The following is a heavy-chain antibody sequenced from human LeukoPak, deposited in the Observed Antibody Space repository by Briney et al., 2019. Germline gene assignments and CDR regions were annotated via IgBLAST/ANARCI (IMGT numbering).Heavy chain of an antibody. J-gene: IGHJ6*04. CDR2: ISWNSGSI. CDR3: AELGITMVGGV. D-gene: IGHD3-10*02. CDR1: GFTFDVYA. V-gene: IGHV3-9*01. Sequence: GGSLRLSCAASGFTFDVYAMHWVRQAPGKGLEWVSGISWNSGSIGYADSVKGRFTISRDNAKNSLYLQMNSLRAEDTAVYYCAELGITMVGGVWGKGTTVTISS.